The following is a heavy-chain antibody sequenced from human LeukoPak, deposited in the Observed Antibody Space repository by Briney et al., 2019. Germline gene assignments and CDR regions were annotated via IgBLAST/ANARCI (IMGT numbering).Heavy chain of an antibody. D-gene: IGHD3-22*01. Sequence: PGGSLRLSCAASGFTFSSYEMNWVRQAPGKGLEWVSYISSSGSTIYYADSVKGRFTISRDNAKNSLYPQMNSLRAEDTAVYYCASGYYYDSSGYSYYFDYWGQGTLVTVSS. CDR1: GFTFSSYE. CDR3: ASGYYYDSSGYSYYFDY. V-gene: IGHV3-48*03. J-gene: IGHJ4*02. CDR2: ISSSGSTI.